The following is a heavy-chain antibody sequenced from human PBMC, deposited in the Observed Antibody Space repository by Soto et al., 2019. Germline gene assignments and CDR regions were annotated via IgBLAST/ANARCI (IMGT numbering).Heavy chain of an antibody. CDR3: ARSGQEAVVPAALYDY. Sequence: SETLSLTCTVSGVSISSVDYYWILIRQPPGKGLEWIGYIYYSGSTYYNPSLKSRVTISVDTSKNQFSLKLSSVTAADTAVYYCARSGQEAVVPAALYDYWGQGTLFSVSS. V-gene: IGHV4-30-4*01. J-gene: IGHJ4*02. CDR1: GVSISSVDYY. CDR2: IYYSGST. D-gene: IGHD2-2*01.